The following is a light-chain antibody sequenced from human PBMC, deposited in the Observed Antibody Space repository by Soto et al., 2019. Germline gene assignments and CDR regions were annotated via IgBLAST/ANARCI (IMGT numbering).Light chain of an antibody. CDR1: SSDLGRYNY. CDR2: DVT. Sequence: QSALTQPASVSGSPGRSITISCTGTSSDLGRYNYVSWYQHHPGKAPKLIIYDVTNRPSWVSDRFSGSKSGNTASLTISGLQAEDEAQYFCGSYTSTSTLVVFGGGTKLTVL. CDR3: GSYTSTSTLVV. J-gene: IGLJ3*02. V-gene: IGLV2-14*03.